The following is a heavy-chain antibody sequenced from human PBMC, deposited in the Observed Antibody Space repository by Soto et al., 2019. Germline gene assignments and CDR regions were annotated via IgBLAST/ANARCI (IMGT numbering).Heavy chain of an antibody. V-gene: IGHV2-5*02. CDR3: ARINAGYLDY. J-gene: IGHJ4*02. CDR1: GFSLTTRGVG. Sequence: QITLKESGPTLVKPTQTLTLTCTVSGFSLTTRGVGVAWIRQSPSKALEWLGLIYWDDDNRPSPSLQSRLTITKDTSKNQVVLTMTNMDPVDTGTYYCARINAGYLDYWGQGTLVTVSS. D-gene: IGHD6-13*01. CDR2: IYWDDDN.